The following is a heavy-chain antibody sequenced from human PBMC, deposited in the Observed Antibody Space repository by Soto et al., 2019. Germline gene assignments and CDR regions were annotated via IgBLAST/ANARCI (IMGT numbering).Heavy chain of an antibody. CDR3: AAEQAYGPNDAFDI. Sequence: SVKVSFTASGFTFTSSAVQWVRQARGQRLEWIGWIVVGSGNTNYAQKFQERVTITRDMSTSTAYMELSSLRSEDTAVYYCAAEQAYGPNDAFDIWGQGTMVTVPS. D-gene: IGHD4-17*01. V-gene: IGHV1-58*01. CDR1: GFTFTSSA. CDR2: IVVGSGNT. J-gene: IGHJ3*02.